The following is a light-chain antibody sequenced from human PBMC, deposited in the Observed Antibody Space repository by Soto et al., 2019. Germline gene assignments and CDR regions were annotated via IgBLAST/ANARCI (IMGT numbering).Light chain of an antibody. V-gene: IGKV3-20*01. CDR3: QQYGSSTRMT. Sequence: EIVLTQSPGTLSLSPWERATLSCRASQNIGSYLAWFQQKPGQATRLLIYGASTKATGIPDRFSGSGSGTDFTLSIRRMEPEDFAVYFCQQYGSSTRMTFGPGTKVDIK. CDR2: GAS. CDR1: QNIGSY. J-gene: IGKJ3*01.